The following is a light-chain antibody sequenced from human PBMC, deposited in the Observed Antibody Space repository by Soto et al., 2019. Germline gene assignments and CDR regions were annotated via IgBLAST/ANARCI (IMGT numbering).Light chain of an antibody. J-gene: IGKJ3*01. CDR3: LQDHSYLT. CDR2: ATS. Sequence: AIQMTQSPASLSASVGDRVTITFRASHDIRNDLAWYQQKPGKAPNLLIYATSTLQSGVPSRFSGSGSGTDFTLSISSLQPEDFATYYCLQDHSYLTFGPGTNVDIK. V-gene: IGKV1-6*01. CDR1: HDIRND.